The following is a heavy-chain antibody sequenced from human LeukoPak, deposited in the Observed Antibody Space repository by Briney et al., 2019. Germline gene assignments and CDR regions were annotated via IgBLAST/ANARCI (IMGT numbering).Heavy chain of an antibody. Sequence: GGSLRLSCAASGFTFSSYGMHWVRQAPGKGLEWVAFIRYDGSNKYYADSVKGRFTISRDNSKNALYLQMNSLRAEDTAVYYCAKAKLRYFDWLLSNWGQGTLVTVSS. CDR3: AKAKLRYFDWLLSN. CDR1: GFTFSSYG. CDR2: IRYDGSNK. J-gene: IGHJ4*02. D-gene: IGHD3-9*01. V-gene: IGHV3-30*02.